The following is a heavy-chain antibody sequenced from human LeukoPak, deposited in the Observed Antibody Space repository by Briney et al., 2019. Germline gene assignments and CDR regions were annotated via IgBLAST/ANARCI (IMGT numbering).Heavy chain of an antibody. CDR2: LTGYGGA. J-gene: IGHJ5*02. D-gene: IGHD6-13*01. Sequence: GGPLRLSCKASGLSFTNYAMMWVRQAPGKGLQWISTLTGYGGAYYADSGEGRFIISRDISKNTMFLQMYSLRAEDTAVYYCAKGAAAGKVDWFDPWGQETLVTVSS. V-gene: IGHV3-23*01. CDR3: AKGAAAGKVDWFDP. CDR1: GLSFTNYA.